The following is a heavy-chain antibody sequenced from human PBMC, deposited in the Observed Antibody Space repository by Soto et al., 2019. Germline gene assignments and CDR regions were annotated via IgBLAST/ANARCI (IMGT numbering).Heavy chain of an antibody. J-gene: IGHJ4*02. CDR1: GGTFSSYA. CDR3: ASIGSSGWAIDY. Sequence: SVKVSCKASGGTFSSYAISWARQAPGQGLEWMGGIIPIFGTANYAQKFQGRVTITADESTSTAYMELSSLRSEDTAVYYCASIGSSGWAIDYWGQGTLVTVSS. CDR2: IIPIFGTA. V-gene: IGHV1-69*13. D-gene: IGHD6-19*01.